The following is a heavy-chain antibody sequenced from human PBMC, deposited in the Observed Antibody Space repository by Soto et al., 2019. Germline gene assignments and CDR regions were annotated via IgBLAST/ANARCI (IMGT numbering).Heavy chain of an antibody. CDR2: ISAYNGNT. D-gene: IGHD3-16*02. J-gene: IGHJ4*02. CDR3: ARLGDLDYVWGSYRYALDY. V-gene: IGHV1-18*04. CDR1: GYTFTSYG. Sequence: APVKVSCKASGYTFTSYGISWVRQAPGQGLEWMGWISAYNGNTNYAQKLQGRATMTTDTSTSTAYKELRSLRSDDTAVYYCARLGDLDYVWGSYRYALDYWGQGTMVTVSS.